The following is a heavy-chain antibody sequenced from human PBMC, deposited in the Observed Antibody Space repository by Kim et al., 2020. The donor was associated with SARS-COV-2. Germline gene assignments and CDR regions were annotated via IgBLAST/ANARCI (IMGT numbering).Heavy chain of an antibody. CDR3: ARDDPGQPFDY. V-gene: IGHV4-30-4*01. CDR1: GGSISSGDYY. Sequence: SETLSLTCTVSGGSISSGDYYWSWIRQPPGKGLEWIGYIYYSGSTYYNPSLKSRVTISVDTSKNQFSLKLSSVTAADTAVYYCARDDPGQPFDYWGQGTLVTVSS. J-gene: IGHJ4*02. CDR2: IYYSGST. D-gene: IGHD2-8*02.